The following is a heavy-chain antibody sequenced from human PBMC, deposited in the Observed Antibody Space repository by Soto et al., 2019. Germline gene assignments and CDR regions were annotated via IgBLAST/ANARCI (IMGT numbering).Heavy chain of an antibody. J-gene: IGHJ5*02. CDR2: IYYSGST. D-gene: IGHD6-13*01. CDR1: GGSISSYY. Sequence: SETLSLTCTVSGGSISSYYWSWIRQPPGKGLEWIGYIYYSGSTNYNPSLKSRVTISVDTSKNQFSLKLSSVTAADTAVYYCARGKAGYSSSSYWNWFDPWGHGTLVTVSS. V-gene: IGHV4-59*01. CDR3: ARGKAGYSSSSYWNWFDP.